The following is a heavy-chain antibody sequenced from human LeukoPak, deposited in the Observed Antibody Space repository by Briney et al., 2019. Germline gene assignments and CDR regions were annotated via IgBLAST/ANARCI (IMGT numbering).Heavy chain of an antibody. D-gene: IGHD3-10*01. Sequence: GGSLRLSCAASGFTFSDYEMNWVRQAPGKGLEWVSFISSRGTTIYYADSVKGRFTISRINTKNSLFLHMSSLRAEDTAVYYCARERTGIDFWGQETLVTVSS. CDR1: GFTFSDYE. CDR3: ARERTGIDF. CDR2: ISSRGTTI. J-gene: IGHJ4*02. V-gene: IGHV3-48*03.